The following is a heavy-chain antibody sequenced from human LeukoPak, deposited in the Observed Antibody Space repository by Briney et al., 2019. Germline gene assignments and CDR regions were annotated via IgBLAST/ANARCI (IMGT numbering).Heavy chain of an antibody. Sequence: GGSLRLSCAASGFTFSRYSMKWVRQAPGKGVGWGSCISSSSSDIYSAASVIGPFTSSTDHANNSLYLQMNRLTAEDTAVYYCATDFWHYYDSSGYPRPYYYYYYMDVWGKGTTVTVSS. J-gene: IGHJ6*03. CDR3: ATDFWHYYDSSGYPRPYYYYYYMDV. D-gene: IGHD3-22*01. CDR1: GFTFSRYS. V-gene: IGHV3-21*01. CDR2: ISSSSSDI.